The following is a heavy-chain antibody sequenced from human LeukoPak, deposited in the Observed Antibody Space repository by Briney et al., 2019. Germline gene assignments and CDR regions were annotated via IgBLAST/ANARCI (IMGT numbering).Heavy chain of an antibody. CDR2: MNPNSGNT. Sequence: ASVKVSCKASGYTFTSYDINWVRQATGQGLEWMGWMNPNSGNTGYAQKFQGRVTMTSDTSISTAYLDLSSLTSEDTAVYYCARNPPSSGWLDPWGQGTLVTVSP. D-gene: IGHD6-19*01. V-gene: IGHV1-8*01. J-gene: IGHJ5*02. CDR3: ARNPPSSGWLDP. CDR1: GYTFTSYD.